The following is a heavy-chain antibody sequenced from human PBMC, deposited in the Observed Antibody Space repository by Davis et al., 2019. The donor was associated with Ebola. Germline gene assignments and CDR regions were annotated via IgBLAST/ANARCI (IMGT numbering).Heavy chain of an antibody. J-gene: IGHJ6*02. CDR1: GFTFSSYW. D-gene: IGHD2-21*01. Sequence: GESLKISCAASGFTFSSYWMSWVRQAPGKGLEWVANIKQDGSEKYYVDSVKGRFTISRDNAKNSLYLQMNSLRAEDTAIYYCEKHRGDNYYYYSMDVWGQGTTVTVSS. V-gene: IGHV3-7*03. CDR2: IKQDGSEK. CDR3: EKHRGDNYYYYSMDV.